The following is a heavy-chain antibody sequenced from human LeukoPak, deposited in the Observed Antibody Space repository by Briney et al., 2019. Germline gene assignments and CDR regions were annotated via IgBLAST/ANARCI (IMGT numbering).Heavy chain of an antibody. CDR3: ARDHRGSGSRYYYYYMDV. J-gene: IGHJ6*03. D-gene: IGHD3-10*01. CDR1: GFTFSSYW. V-gene: IGHV3-74*01. Sequence: GGSLRLSCAASGFTFSSYWMHWVRQAPGKGLVWVSRINSDGSSTSYADSVKGRFTISRDNAKNTLYLQMNSLRAEDTAVYHCARDHRGSGSRYYYYYMDVWGKGTTVTISS. CDR2: INSDGSST.